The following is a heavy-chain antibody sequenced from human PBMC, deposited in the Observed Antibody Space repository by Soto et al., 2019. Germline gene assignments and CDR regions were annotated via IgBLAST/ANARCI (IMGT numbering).Heavy chain of an antibody. D-gene: IGHD3-9*01. CDR3: ARGRSYDILNLDY. V-gene: IGHV3-30-3*01. CDR2: ISYDGSNK. Sequence: QVQLVESGGGVVQPGRSLRLSCAASGFTFSSYAMHWVRQAPGKGLEWVAVISYDGSNKYYADSVKGRFTISRDNSKNTLYLQMNSLRAEDTAVYYCARGRSYDILNLDYWGQGTLVTVSS. J-gene: IGHJ4*02. CDR1: GFTFSSYA.